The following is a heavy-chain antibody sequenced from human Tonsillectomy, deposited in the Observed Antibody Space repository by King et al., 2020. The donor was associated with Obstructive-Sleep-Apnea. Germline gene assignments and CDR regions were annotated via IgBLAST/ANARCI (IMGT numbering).Heavy chain of an antibody. CDR1: GFTFSTYT. Sequence: QLVQSGGGVVQPGGSLKLSCAASGFTFSTYTMYWVRQAPGKGLEWVSLISYDGGYKFYADSVKGRFTISRDNSQNNLSLQMNSLRAEDTALYYCARENYNYYPLVYGMDVWGQGTTVTVSS. CDR3: ARENYNYYPLVYGMDV. V-gene: IGHV3-30*04. D-gene: IGHD5-24*01. J-gene: IGHJ6*02. CDR2: ISYDGGYK.